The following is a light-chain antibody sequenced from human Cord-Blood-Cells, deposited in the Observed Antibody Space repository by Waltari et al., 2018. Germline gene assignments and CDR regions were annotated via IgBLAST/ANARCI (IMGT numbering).Light chain of an antibody. V-gene: IGKV4-1*01. Sequence: DIVLTQSPDSLAVSLGERATIHCKSSQSVLYSSNNKNYLAWYQQKPGQPPKLLIYWASTLESVVPDRFSGSGSGTDFTLTISSLQAEDVAVYYCQQYYSTPPTFGRGTKLDIK. CDR2: WAS. CDR3: QQYYSTPPT. J-gene: IGKJ2*01. CDR1: QSVLYSSNNKNY.